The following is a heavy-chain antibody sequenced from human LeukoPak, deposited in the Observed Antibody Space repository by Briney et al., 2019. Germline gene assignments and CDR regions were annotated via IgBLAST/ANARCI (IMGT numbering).Heavy chain of an antibody. CDR2: IWYDGSNK. CDR1: GFTFSSYG. CDR3: ARDRGYSSGWYGGGDY. V-gene: IGHV3-33*01. J-gene: IGHJ4*02. D-gene: IGHD6-19*01. Sequence: GGSLRLSCAASGFTFSSYGMHWVRRAPGKGLEWVAVIWYDGSNKYYADSVKGRFTISRDNSKNTLYLQMNSLRAEDTAVYYCARDRGYSSGWYGGGDYWGQGTLVTVSS.